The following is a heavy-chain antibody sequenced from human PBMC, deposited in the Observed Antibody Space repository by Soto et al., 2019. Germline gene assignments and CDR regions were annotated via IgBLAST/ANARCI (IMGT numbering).Heavy chain of an antibody. D-gene: IGHD2-8*01. CDR3: AKDLIRPRYFEY. CDR2: VGRTTST. Sequence: EVQLLESGGGLVQPGGSLRLSCVVSGFSLSTYVMSWVRQAPGKGLEWVSTVGRTTSTFYADSVRGRFTISRDNSKNTLYLQMNSLRAEDTAVYYCAKDLIRPRYFEYWGQGTLVTVSS. V-gene: IGHV3-23*01. J-gene: IGHJ4*02. CDR1: GFSLSTYV.